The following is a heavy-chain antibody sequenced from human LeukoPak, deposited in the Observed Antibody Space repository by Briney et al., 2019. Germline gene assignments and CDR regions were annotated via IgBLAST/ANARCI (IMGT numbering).Heavy chain of an antibody. CDR3: ARWGDRRGGAFDI. V-gene: IGHV3-23*01. D-gene: IGHD3-16*01. CDR1: GLTFNIYA. CDR2: IRGSG. Sequence: PGGSLRLSCVASGLTFNIYAMSWVRQAPGKGLEWVSAIRGSGYYADSVKGRFTISRDNSKNTVYLQMNSLRAEDTALYYCARWGDRRGGAFDIWGQGTMVTVSS. J-gene: IGHJ3*02.